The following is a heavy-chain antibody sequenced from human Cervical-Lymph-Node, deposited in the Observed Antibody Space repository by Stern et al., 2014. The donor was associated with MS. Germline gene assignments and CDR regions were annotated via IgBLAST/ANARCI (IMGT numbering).Heavy chain of an antibody. CDR1: GFTFTSYD. CDR3: ARDSYDSKIRFDF. CDR2: INPGGGGA. D-gene: IGHD3-22*01. V-gene: IGHV1-46*01. J-gene: IGHJ4*02. Sequence: VQLVESGAEVRKPGASVKVSCKASGFTFTSYDIHWVRQAPGQGLEWMGKINPGGGGASYAQKFQGRVTVTRDTSTNTVYMELSSLRSEDTAVYYCARDSYDSKIRFDFWGQGTLVTVSS.